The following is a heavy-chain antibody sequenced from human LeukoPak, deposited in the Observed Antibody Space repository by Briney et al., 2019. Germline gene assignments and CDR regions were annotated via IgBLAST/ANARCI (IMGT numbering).Heavy chain of an antibody. Sequence: SETLSLTCTVSGGSISSDYWSWIRQPPGKGLEWIGYIYYSGSTNYNPSLKSRVTISVDTSKKQFSLKLRSVTAADTAVYYCARDDATVFWFDPWGQGTLVTVSS. CDR3: ARDDATVFWFDP. V-gene: IGHV4-59*01. J-gene: IGHJ5*02. D-gene: IGHD2-2*01. CDR1: GGSISSDY. CDR2: IYYSGST.